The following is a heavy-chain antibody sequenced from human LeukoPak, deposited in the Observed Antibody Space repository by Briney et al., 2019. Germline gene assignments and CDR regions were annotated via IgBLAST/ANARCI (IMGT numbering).Heavy chain of an antibody. D-gene: IGHD6-13*01. CDR3: ARVGHLAAAGTYDY. J-gene: IGHJ4*02. CDR2: IYYSGST. Sequence: SETLSLTCTVSCRSLSSCGYYWSWIRQHPGKGLEWIGYIYYSGSTYYNPSLKSRVTISFDTSKNQFSLKLSSVTAADTAVYYCARVGHLAAAGTYDYWGQGTLVTVSS. CDR1: CRSLSSCGYY. V-gene: IGHV4-31*03.